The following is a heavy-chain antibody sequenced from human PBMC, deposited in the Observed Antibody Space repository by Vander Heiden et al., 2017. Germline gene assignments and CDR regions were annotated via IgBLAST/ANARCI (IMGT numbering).Heavy chain of an antibody. CDR3: ACDSGSYYHY. D-gene: IGHD1-26*01. J-gene: IGHJ4*02. CDR1: GSTFIYYD. CDR2: INPNTGAT. V-gene: IGHV1-2*07. Sequence: QVQLVQSGAEVKAPGASVEVSCKASGSTFIYYDTNWLRQDPEQGLEWMGWINPNTGATAYAHNFQGRVTVTRDTSISTAYTELSRLTSDDTADYYCACDSGSYYHYWGQGTLVTVSS.